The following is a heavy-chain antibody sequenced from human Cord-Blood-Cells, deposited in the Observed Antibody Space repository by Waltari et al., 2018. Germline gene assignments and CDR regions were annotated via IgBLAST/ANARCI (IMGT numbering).Heavy chain of an antibody. CDR2: ISAYNGNT. V-gene: IGHV1-18*04. J-gene: IGHJ3*02. CDR1: GYTFTSYG. Sequence: QVQLVQSGAEVKKPGASVTVSCKASGYTFTSYGTSWVRQAPGQGLEWMGWISAYNGNTNYAQKLQGRVTMTTDTSTSTAYMELRSLRSDDTAVYYCASALSYGSGSYYDAFDIWGQGTMVTVSS. D-gene: IGHD3-10*01. CDR3: ASALSYGSGSYYDAFDI.